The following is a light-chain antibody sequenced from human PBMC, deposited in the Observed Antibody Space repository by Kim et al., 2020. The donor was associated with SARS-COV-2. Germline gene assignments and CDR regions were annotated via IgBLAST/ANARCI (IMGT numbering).Light chain of an antibody. CDR2: EVS. Sequence: QSALTQPPSASGSPGQSVTISCTGTSSDVGGYNYVSWYQQHPGKAPKLMIYEVSKRPSGVPDRFPGSKSGNMASLTVSGLQAEDEADYYCSSYGGSNNLVFGGGTQMNVL. J-gene: IGLJ2*01. CDR3: SSYGGSNNLV. V-gene: IGLV2-8*01. CDR1: SSDVGGYNY.